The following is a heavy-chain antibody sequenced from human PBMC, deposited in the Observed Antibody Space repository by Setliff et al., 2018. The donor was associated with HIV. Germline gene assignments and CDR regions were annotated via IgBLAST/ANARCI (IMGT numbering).Heavy chain of an antibody. V-gene: IGHV3-9*01. D-gene: IGHD3-10*01. J-gene: IGHJ4*02. CDR3: AKERGLWFGEFYY. CDR2: ISWNSGSI. Sequence: LRLSCAASGFTFDDYAMHWVRQAPGKGLEWVSSISWNSGSIGYADSVKGRFTISRDNAKNSLYLQMNSLRAEDTALYYCAKERGLWFGEFYYWGQGTLVTVSS. CDR1: GFTFDDYA.